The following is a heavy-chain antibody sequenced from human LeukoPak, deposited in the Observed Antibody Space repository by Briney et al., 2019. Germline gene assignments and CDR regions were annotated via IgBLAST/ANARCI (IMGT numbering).Heavy chain of an antibody. CDR3: AKDGAGGSGSYSWSYFDY. J-gene: IGHJ4*02. Sequence: GGSLRLSCAASGFTFDDYAMHWVRQAPGKGLEWVSGISWNSGSIGYADSVKGRFTISRDNAKNSLYLQMNSLRAEDTALYYCAKDGAGGSGSYSWSYFDYWGQGTLVTVSS. CDR2: ISWNSGSI. D-gene: IGHD3-10*01. CDR1: GFTFDDYA. V-gene: IGHV3-9*01.